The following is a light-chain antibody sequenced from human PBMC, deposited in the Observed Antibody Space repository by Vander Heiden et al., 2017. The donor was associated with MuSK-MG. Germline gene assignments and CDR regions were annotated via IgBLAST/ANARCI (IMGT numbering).Light chain of an antibody. CDR3: QVWDGTTDHSVI. CDR2: DDF. Sequence: SYVLTQPPSVSVAPGQTARIACGGNDIGSKSVHWYQQKPGHAPVLSIHDDFDRPSGIPDRFSGSNSGNTATLTISRVEVGDGADYYCQVWDGTTDHSVIFGGGTKLTVL. V-gene: IGLV3-21*02. CDR1: DIGSKS. J-gene: IGLJ2*01.